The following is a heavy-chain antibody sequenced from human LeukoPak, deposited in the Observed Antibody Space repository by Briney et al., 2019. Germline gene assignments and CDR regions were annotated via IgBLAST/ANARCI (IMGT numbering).Heavy chain of an antibody. D-gene: IGHD1-26*01. J-gene: IGHJ4*02. Sequence: GGSLRLSWAASGFTFSSYAMSWVRQAPGKGLEWVSAISGSGGSTYYADSVKGRFTISRDNSKNTLYLQMNSLRADDTAVYYCAKGKFWTVGANDYWGQGTLVTVSS. CDR1: GFTFSSYA. CDR2: ISGSGGST. CDR3: AKGKFWTVGANDY. V-gene: IGHV3-23*01.